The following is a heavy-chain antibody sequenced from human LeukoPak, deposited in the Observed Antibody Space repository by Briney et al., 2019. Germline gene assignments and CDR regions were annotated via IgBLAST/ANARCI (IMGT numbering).Heavy chain of an antibody. Sequence: SETLSLTCTVSGGSISSYYWSWIRQPPGKGLEWIGYIYYSGSTNYNPSLKSRVTISVDTSKNQFSLKLSSVTAADTAVYYCARADGSYPTYYYYYGMDVWGQGTTVTVSS. J-gene: IGHJ6*02. CDR1: GGSISSYY. CDR2: IYYSGST. V-gene: IGHV4-59*01. CDR3: ARADGSYPTYYYYYGMDV. D-gene: IGHD5-18*01.